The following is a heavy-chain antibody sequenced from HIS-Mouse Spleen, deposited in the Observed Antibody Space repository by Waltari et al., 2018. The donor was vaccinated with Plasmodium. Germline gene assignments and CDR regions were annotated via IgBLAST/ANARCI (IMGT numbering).Heavy chain of an antibody. D-gene: IGHD6-6*01. CDR2: IYHSGST. CDR1: GYSISSGYY. Sequence: QVQLQESGPGLVKPSETLSLTCTVSGYSISSGYYWGWIRPPPGKGLEWIGSIYHSGSTYYNPSLKSRVTISVDTSKNQFSLKLGSVTAADTAVYYCARAESSIAARHYYYYGMDVWGQGTTVTVSS. J-gene: IGHJ6*02. CDR3: ARAESSIAARHYYYYGMDV. V-gene: IGHV4-38-2*02.